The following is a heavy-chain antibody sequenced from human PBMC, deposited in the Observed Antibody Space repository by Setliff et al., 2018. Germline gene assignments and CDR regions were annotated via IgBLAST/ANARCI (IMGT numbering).Heavy chain of an antibody. CDR1: GYTFTSYY. Sequence: ASVKVSCKASGYTFTSYYMYWVRQAPGQGFEWMGIIHTDGGSASYAQKFQGRVTMTSDTSTRTVYMEVNSVRSDDTAIYYCARGGMAAAGRKGVFEYWGQGTQVTVSS. D-gene: IGHD6-13*01. CDR3: ARGGMAAAGRKGVFEY. CDR2: IHTDGGSA. V-gene: IGHV1-46*01. J-gene: IGHJ4*02.